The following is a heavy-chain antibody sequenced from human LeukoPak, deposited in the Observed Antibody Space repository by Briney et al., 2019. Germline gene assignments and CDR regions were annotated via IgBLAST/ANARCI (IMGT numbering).Heavy chain of an antibody. V-gene: IGHV3-23*01. D-gene: IGHD2-2*01. CDR1: GFTFSSYA. J-gene: IGHJ4*02. CDR2: ISGSGGST. Sequence: TGGSLRLPCAASGFTFSSYAMSWVRQAPGKGLEWVSAISGSGGSTYYADSVKGRFTISRDNSKSTLYLQMNSLRAEDTAVYYCASVVVGYYWGQGTLVTVSS. CDR3: ASVVVGYY.